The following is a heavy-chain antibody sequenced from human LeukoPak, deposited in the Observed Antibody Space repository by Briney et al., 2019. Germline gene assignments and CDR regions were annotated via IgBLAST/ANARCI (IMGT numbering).Heavy chain of an antibody. CDR3: ASGTYYYDSSGYPFDY. J-gene: IGHJ4*02. V-gene: IGHV3-53*01. CDR1: GFTLSSNY. CDR2: IYSGGST. D-gene: IGHD3-22*01. Sequence: GGSLRLSCAASGFTLSSNYMSWVRQAPGKGLEWGSVIYSGGSTYYADSVKGRFTISRDNSKNTLYLQMNSLRAEDTAVYYCASGTYYYDSSGYPFDYWGQGTLVTVSS.